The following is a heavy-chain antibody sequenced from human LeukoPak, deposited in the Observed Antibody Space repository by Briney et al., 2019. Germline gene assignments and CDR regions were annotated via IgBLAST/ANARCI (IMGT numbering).Heavy chain of an antibody. J-gene: IGHJ4*02. CDR2: IYHSGST. CDR1: GGSISSGGYY. Sequence: SETLSLTCTVSGGSISSGGYYWSWIRQPPGKGLEWIGYIYHSGSTYYNPSLKSRVTISVDRSKNQFSLKLSSVTAADTAVYYCARQDYYDSSGYYFDYWGQGTLVTVSS. CDR3: ARQDYYDSSGYYFDY. V-gene: IGHV4-30-2*01. D-gene: IGHD3-22*01.